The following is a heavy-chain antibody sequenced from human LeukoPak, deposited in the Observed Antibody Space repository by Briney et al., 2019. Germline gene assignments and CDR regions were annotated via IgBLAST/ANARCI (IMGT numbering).Heavy chain of an antibody. Sequence: GGSLRLSCAASGFTFSGYAINWVRQAPGKGLEWVSFIRSSTNTIYYADSVKGRFTISRDNAKNSLYLQMNSLRAEDTAVYYCARAKYYDSSGYLDYWGQGTLVTVSS. CDR3: ARAKYYDSSGYLDY. CDR2: IRSSTNTI. D-gene: IGHD3-22*01. J-gene: IGHJ4*02. V-gene: IGHV3-48*04. CDR1: GFTFSGYA.